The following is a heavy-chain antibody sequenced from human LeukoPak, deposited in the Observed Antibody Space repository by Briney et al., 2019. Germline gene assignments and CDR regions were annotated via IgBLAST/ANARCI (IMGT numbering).Heavy chain of an antibody. CDR3: ARVADYGGNPDYDY. CDR1: GFTFDDYG. J-gene: IGHJ4*02. CDR2: INWNGGST. D-gene: IGHD4-23*01. V-gene: IGHV3-20*04. Sequence: RPGGSLRLSCAAPGFTFDDYGMSWVRQAPGKGLEWVSGINWNGGSTGHADSVKGRFTISRDNAKNSLYLQMNSLRAEDTALYYCARVADYGGNPDYDYWGQGTLVTVSS.